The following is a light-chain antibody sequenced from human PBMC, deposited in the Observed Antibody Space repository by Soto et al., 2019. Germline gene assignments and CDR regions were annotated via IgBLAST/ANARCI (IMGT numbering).Light chain of an antibody. CDR2: DVS. CDR1: SSDVGGYNY. Sequence: QSALTQPASVSGSPGQSIAISCTGTSSDVGGYNYVSWYQQHPGKAPKLMIYDVSNRPSGVSNRFSGSKSGNTASLTISGRQAEDEADYYCSSYTSSSTPRYVFGTGTKVNVL. V-gene: IGLV2-14*01. CDR3: SSYTSSSTPRYV. J-gene: IGLJ1*01.